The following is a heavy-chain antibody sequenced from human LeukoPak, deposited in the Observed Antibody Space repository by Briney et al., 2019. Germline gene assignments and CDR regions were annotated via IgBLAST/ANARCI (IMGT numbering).Heavy chain of an antibody. J-gene: IGHJ6*03. CDR1: GGSFSGYY. Sequence: SETLSLTCAVYGGSFSGYYWSWIRQPPGKGLEWIGEINHSGSTNYNPSLKSRVTISVDTSKNQFSLKLSSVTAADTAVYYCARVTAMVQPKYYYYYYYMDVWGKGTTVTISS. V-gene: IGHV4-34*01. D-gene: IGHD5-18*01. CDR3: ARVTAMVQPKYYYYYYYMDV. CDR2: INHSGST.